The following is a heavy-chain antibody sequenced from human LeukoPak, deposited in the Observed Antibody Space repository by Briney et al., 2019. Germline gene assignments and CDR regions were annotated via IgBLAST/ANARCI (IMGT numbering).Heavy chain of an antibody. CDR3: ARDRYYDILTGDFDY. D-gene: IGHD3-9*01. V-gene: IGHV3-21*01. CDR2: ISSSSSYI. CDR1: GFTFSSYS. Sequence: GGSLRLSCAASGFTFSSYSRNWVRQAPGKGLEWVSSISSSSSYIYYADSVKGRFTISRDNATNSLYLQMNSLRAEDTAVYYCARDRYYDILTGDFDYWGQGTLVTVSS. J-gene: IGHJ4*02.